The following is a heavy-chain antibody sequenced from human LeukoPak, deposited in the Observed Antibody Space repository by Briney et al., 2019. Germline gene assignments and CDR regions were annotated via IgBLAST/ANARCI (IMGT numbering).Heavy chain of an antibody. CDR3: ARELKSGYDDGDFDY. J-gene: IGHJ4*02. CDR1: GFTFSSYG. CDR2: ISSSSSYT. D-gene: IGHD5-12*01. V-gene: IGHV3-21*01. Sequence: GGSLRLSCAASGFTFSSYGMHWVRQAPGKGLEWVSSISSSSSYTYYADSVKGRFTISRDNAKNSLYLQMNSLRAEDTAVYYCARELKSGYDDGDFDYWGQGTLVTVSS.